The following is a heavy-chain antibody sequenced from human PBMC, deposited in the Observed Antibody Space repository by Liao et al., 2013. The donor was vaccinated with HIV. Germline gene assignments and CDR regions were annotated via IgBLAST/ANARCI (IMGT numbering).Heavy chain of an antibody. J-gene: IGHJ3*02. CDR1: GGSISSSSYY. CDR3: TRDLLYYDSSGSHDAFDI. CDR2: IYYSGST. D-gene: IGHD3-22*01. V-gene: IGHV4-39*07. Sequence: QLQLQESGPGLVKPSETLSLTCTVSGGSISSSSYYWGWIRQPPGKGLEWIGSIYYSGSTYYNPSLKSRVTISVDTSKNQFSLKLSSVTAADTAVYYCTRDLLYYDSSGSHDAFDIWGQGTMVTVSS.